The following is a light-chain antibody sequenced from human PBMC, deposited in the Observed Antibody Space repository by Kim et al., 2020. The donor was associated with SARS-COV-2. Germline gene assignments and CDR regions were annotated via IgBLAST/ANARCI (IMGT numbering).Light chain of an antibody. Sequence: GEGVTLSCSGSIANIGSNVVNWYRQLPGTAPKLLMYSNDYRPSGVPDRFSGSKSGTSASLAISGLQSEDEADYYCAAWDDSLKGSVFGGGTQLTVL. V-gene: IGLV1-44*01. CDR2: SND. CDR3: AAWDDSLKGSV. J-gene: IGLJ3*02. CDR1: IANIGSNV.